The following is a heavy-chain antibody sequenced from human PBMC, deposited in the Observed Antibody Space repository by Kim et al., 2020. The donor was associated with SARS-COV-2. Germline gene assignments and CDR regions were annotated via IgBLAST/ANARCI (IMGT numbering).Heavy chain of an antibody. J-gene: IGHJ4*02. Sequence: SETLSLTCAVYGGSFSGYYWSWIRQPPGKGLEWIGEINHSGSTNYNPSLKSRVTISVDTSKNQFSLKLSSVTAADTAVYYCARGYYYDSSGRCFVYWGQGTLVTVSS. CDR3: ARGYYYDSSGRCFVY. V-gene: IGHV4-34*01. CDR2: INHSGST. D-gene: IGHD3-22*01. CDR1: GGSFSGYY.